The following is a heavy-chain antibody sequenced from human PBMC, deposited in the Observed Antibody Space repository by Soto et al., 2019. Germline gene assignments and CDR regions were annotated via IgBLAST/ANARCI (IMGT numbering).Heavy chain of an antibody. CDR3: ARDLREAYYYYDMDV. CDR1: GGSISSYY. Sequence: QVQLQESGPGLVKPSETLSLTCTVSGGSISSYYWSWIRQPPGKGLEWIGYIYYSGSTNYNPSLQSRVTISVDTSKNQFSLKLSSVTAADTAVYYCARDLREAYYYYDMDVWGKGTTVTVSS. V-gene: IGHV4-59*01. J-gene: IGHJ6*03. CDR2: IYYSGST.